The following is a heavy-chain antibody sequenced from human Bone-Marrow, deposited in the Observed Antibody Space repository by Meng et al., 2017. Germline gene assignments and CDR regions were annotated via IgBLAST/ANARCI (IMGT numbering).Heavy chain of an antibody. Sequence: QVQLVQSGAEVKKPGASVKVSCKASGYTFTSYGLSWVRQAPGQGLEWMGWISTYNGNTNYAQKLQGRVTMTTDTSTSTVYMEVRSLRSDDTAVYYCARDLWPHIVVVTAPSELWSQGTLVTVSS. D-gene: IGHD2-21*02. CDR2: ISTYNGNT. CDR3: ARDLWPHIVVVTAPSEL. J-gene: IGHJ4*02. CDR1: GYTFTSYG. V-gene: IGHV1-18*01.